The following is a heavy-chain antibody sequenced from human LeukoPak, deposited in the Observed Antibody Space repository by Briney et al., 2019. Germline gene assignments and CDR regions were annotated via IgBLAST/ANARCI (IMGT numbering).Heavy chain of an antibody. D-gene: IGHD6-13*01. J-gene: IGHJ3*02. Sequence: AESLKISCQGSGYSFTSYCIGWLRQMPGKDLEWMGIIYPGDSNTRYSPSFQGQVTISAEKSISIAYLQWSRLKAADTAMYYCARLQQQLNDFDIWGQGTMVTVSS. CDR1: GYSFTSYC. CDR2: IYPGDSNT. V-gene: IGHV5-51*01. CDR3: ARLQQQLNDFDI.